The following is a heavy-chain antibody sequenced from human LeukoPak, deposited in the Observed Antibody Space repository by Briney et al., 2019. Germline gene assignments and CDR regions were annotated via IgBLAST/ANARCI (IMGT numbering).Heavy chain of an antibody. D-gene: IGHD4/OR15-4a*01. J-gene: IGHJ4*02. Sequence: GGSLRLSCAASGFTFSSYAMSWVRQAPGKGLEWVSGISGSGGSTNYADSVKGQFTISRDNSKNTLYLQMNSLRAEDTAVYYCARRAGAYSHPYDYWGQGTLVTVSS. CDR2: ISGSGGST. CDR1: GFTFSSYA. CDR3: ARRAGAYSHPYDY. V-gene: IGHV3-23*01.